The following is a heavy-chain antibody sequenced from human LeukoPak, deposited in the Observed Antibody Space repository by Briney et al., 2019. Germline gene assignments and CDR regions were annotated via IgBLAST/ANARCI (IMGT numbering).Heavy chain of an antibody. V-gene: IGHV5-51*01. Sequence: GESLKISCKGSGYMFIDYWIAWVRQMPGKGLEWMGIIFPGDSEARYSPSFQGQVTISADKSISTAYLQWSSLKASDTAMYYCARRGYGYSQPDYWGQGTLVTVSS. CDR3: ARRGYGYSQPDY. D-gene: IGHD5-18*01. CDR2: IFPGDSEA. CDR1: GYMFIDYW. J-gene: IGHJ4*02.